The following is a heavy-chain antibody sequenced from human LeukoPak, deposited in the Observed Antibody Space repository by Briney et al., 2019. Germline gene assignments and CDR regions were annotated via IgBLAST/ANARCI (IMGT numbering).Heavy chain of an antibody. CDR1: GGSISSYY. CDR2: IYYSGST. V-gene: IGHV4-59*12. Sequence: SETLSLTCSISGGSISSYYWSWIRQPPGKGLQWIGYIYYSGSTNYNPSLKSRVTISVDTSKNQFSLKLSSVTAADTAVYYCARSGSGYLRYYFDYWGQGTLVTVSS. J-gene: IGHJ4*02. D-gene: IGHD5-12*01. CDR3: ARSGSGYLRYYFDY.